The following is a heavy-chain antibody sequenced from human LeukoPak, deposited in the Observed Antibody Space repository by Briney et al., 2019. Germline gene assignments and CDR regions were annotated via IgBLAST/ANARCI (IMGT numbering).Heavy chain of an antibody. V-gene: IGHV3-48*02. J-gene: IGHJ4*02. D-gene: IGHD6-19*01. Sequence: PGGSLRLSCAASGFTFSSYSMNWVRQAPGKGLEWVSHITASGTATFYADSVKGRFTISRDNAKNSLYLQMNSLRDEDTAVYYCARDRPGEQWLAIDYWGQGTLVTVSS. CDR2: ITASGTAT. CDR3: ARDRPGEQWLAIDY. CDR1: GFTFSSYS.